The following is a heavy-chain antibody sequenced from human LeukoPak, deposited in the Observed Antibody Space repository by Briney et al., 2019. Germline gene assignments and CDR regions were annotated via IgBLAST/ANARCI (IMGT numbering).Heavy chain of an antibody. CDR2: ISYDGSNK. CDR3: AKIHLHPGAAGITLEFHYFDY. V-gene: IGHV3-30-3*02. Sequence: PGGSLRLSCAASGFTFSSYAMHWVRQAPGKGLEWVAVISYDGSNKYYADSVKGRFTISRDNSKNTLYLQMNSLRAEDTAVYYCAKIHLHPGAAGITLEFHYFDYWGQGTLVTVSS. CDR1: GFTFSSYA. J-gene: IGHJ4*02. D-gene: IGHD6-13*01.